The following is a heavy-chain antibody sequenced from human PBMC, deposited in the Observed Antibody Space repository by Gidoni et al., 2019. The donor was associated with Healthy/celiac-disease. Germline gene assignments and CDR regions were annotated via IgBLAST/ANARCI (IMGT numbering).Heavy chain of an antibody. J-gene: IGHJ4*02. CDR1: GFTFSDHY. CDR3: ARSRGYCTNGVCLRSYYFDY. CDR2: TRNKANSYTT. Sequence: EVQLVESGGGLVQPGGSLRLSCAASGFTFSDHYMDWVRQAPGKGLEWVGRTRNKANSYTTEYAASVKGRFTISRDDSKNSLYLQMNSLKTEDTAVYYCARSRGYCTNGVCLRSYYFDYWGQGTLVTVSS. D-gene: IGHD2-8*01. V-gene: IGHV3-72*01.